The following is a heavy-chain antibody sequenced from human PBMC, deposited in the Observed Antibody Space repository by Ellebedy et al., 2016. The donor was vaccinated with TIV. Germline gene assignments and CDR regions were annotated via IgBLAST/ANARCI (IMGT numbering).Heavy chain of an antibody. V-gene: IGHV3-33*06. CDR1: GFTFSSYG. CDR2: IWFDGSHK. D-gene: IGHD3-22*01. CDR3: AKDRSPTMIALGF. J-gene: IGHJ4*02. Sequence: GGSLRLSCAASGFTFSSYGMHWVRQTPDKGLEWVAVIWFDGSHKYCVDSVKGRFTISRDNSKNTLYLQMSSLRADDTAIYYCAKDRSPTMIALGFWGQGTLVTVSS.